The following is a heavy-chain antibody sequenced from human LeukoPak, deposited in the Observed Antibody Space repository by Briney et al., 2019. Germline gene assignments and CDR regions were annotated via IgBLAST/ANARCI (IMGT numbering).Heavy chain of an antibody. CDR1: GYSFTSYW. V-gene: IGHV5-51*01. D-gene: IGHD6-13*01. J-gene: IGHJ4*02. Sequence: GESLKISCKGSGYSFTSYWIGWVRQMPGKGLELMGIIYPGDSDTRYSPSLQGQVTISADKSISTAYLQWSSLKASDTAMYYCARHQREYSSSWVPLDYWGQGTLVTVSS. CDR2: IYPGDSDT. CDR3: ARHQREYSSSWVPLDY.